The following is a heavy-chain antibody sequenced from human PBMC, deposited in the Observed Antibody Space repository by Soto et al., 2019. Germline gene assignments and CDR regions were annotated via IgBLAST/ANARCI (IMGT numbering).Heavy chain of an antibody. J-gene: IGHJ2*01. Sequence: QVQLQESGPGLVKPSETLSLTCTVSGGSIDTYYWSWIRQPPGKGLEWIGYIYYSGSTNYNPSLKSRVPTSIDTSKNHGSLKLRSVTAADTAVYYCARDHGYFYGFWYFDLWVRGTLVTVSS. D-gene: IGHD5-18*01. CDR3: ARDHGYFYGFWYFDL. V-gene: IGHV4-59*01. CDR2: IYYSGST. CDR1: GGSIDTYY.